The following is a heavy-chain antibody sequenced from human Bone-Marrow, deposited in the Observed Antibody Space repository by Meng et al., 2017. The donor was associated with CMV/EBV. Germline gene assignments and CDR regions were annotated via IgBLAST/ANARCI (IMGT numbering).Heavy chain of an antibody. CDR3: ARDNYHCTSGVCQYNWFDS. J-gene: IGHJ5*01. Sequence: TGFYRRWFSDAPGQGLGWMAWINLNSSGTNYARKFQGCITMTRGTSISTAYMELSRLRSNDTAVYYSARDNYHCTSGVCQYNWFDSWGQGTLVTVSS. D-gene: IGHD2-8*01. CDR1: TGFY. V-gene: IGHV1-2*04. CDR2: INLNSSGT.